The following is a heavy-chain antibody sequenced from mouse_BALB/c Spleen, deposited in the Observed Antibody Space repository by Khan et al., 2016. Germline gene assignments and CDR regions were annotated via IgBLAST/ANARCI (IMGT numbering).Heavy chain of an antibody. CDR3: ARSYGNWYFDV. CDR2: IWGGGST. Sequence: VQLQESGPGLVAPSQSLSITCTVSGFSLSRYSVHWVRQPPGKGLEWLEMIWGGGSTDYNSALKSRLSISKDNSKSQVFLKMNSLQTDDTAMYYCARSYGNWYFDVWGAGTTVTVSS. D-gene: IGHD2-1*01. CDR1: GFSLSRYS. V-gene: IGHV2-6-4*01. J-gene: IGHJ1*01.